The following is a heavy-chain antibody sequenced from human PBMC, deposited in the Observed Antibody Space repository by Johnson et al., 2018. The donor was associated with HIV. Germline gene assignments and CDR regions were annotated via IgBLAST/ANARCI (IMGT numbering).Heavy chain of an antibody. CDR2: IYSAGSI. D-gene: IGHD3-16*01. V-gene: IGHV3-66*01. CDR3: ARVTPQRGGNDAFDI. CDR1: GFTVCRNY. J-gene: IGHJ3*02. Sequence: VQLVESGGGLVQPGGSLRLSCAASGFTVCRNYMRWVRQAPGKGLEWVSVIYSAGSIYYADSVKVRCTISRDNSKNTLYLQMNSLRAEDTAVYYCARVTPQRGGNDAFDIWGQGTMVTVSS.